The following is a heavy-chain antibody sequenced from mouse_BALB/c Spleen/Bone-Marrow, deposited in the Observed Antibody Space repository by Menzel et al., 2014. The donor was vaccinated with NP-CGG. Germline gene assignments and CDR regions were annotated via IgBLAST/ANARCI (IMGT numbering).Heavy chain of an antibody. J-gene: IGHJ2*01. V-gene: IGHV14-3*02. D-gene: IGHD2-14*01. Sequence: VHVKQFGAELVKPGASVQLSCTASGFNIKDTYMHWVKQRPEQGLEWIGRVDPANGNTKYDPKFQGKATITADTSSNTAYLQLSSLTSEDTAVYYCARYRLGTYFDYWGQGTTLTVSS. CDR2: VDPANGNT. CDR3: ARYRLGTYFDY. CDR1: GFNIKDTY.